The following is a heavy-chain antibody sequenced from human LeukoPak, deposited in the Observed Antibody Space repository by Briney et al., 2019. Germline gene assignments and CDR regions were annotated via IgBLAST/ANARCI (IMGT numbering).Heavy chain of an antibody. CDR3: ASRYCSGGSCFQFDP. D-gene: IGHD2-15*01. J-gene: IGHJ5*02. Sequence: GGSLRLSCAVSGFTVSSNYMNWVRQAPGKGLEWVSVIISGGNTYYADSVKGRFTISRDDSKNTLYHQMNSLRVEDTAVYYCASRYCSGGSCFQFDPWGQGTLVTVSS. CDR2: IISGGNT. V-gene: IGHV3-53*01. CDR1: GFTVSSNY.